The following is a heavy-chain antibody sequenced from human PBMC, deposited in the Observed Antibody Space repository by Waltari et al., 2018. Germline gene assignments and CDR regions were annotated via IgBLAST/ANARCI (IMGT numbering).Heavy chain of an antibody. J-gene: IGHJ4*02. Sequence: EVQLGESGGGLVQPGGSLRLSCVASGFTFSSYWMSWVRQAPGKGLEWVANIKEDGSEKHYVYSVKGRFTISRDNAKNSLYLRMNSLRAEDTAVYYCARTGTSEDFFDYWGQGTLVTVSS. CDR1: GFTFSSYW. D-gene: IGHD1-1*01. V-gene: IGHV3-7*01. CDR3: ARTGTSEDFFDY. CDR2: IKEDGSEK.